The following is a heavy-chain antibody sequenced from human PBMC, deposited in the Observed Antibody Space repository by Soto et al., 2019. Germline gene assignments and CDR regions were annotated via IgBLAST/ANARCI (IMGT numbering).Heavy chain of an antibody. J-gene: IGHJ4*02. D-gene: IGHD2-15*01. V-gene: IGHV1-24*01. CDR1: GYTLTELS. Sequence: ASVKVSCKVSGYTLTELSMHWVRQAPGKGLEWMGGFDPEDGETIYAQKFQGRVTMTEDTSTDTAYMELSSLRSEDTAVYYCATSGYCSGGSCLYEDPYDYWGQGTLVTVSS. CDR3: ATSGYCSGGSCLYEDPYDY. CDR2: FDPEDGET.